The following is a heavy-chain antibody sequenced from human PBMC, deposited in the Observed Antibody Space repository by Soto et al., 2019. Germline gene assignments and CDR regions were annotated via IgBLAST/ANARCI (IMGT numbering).Heavy chain of an antibody. Sequence: PXGCLGRSCAACGLSVSTSSMHGVRQAPGKGLEWVAMISHDGSHEYYGDSVKGRFSVSRDNSHNILHLQMNSLRIEDTAVYFCARNTDHRLVRGWLDPWGQRTLVTVSS. D-gene: IGHD3-10*01. J-gene: IGHJ5*02. CDR2: ISHDGSHE. V-gene: IGHV3-30-3*01. CDR3: ARNTDHRLVRGWLDP. CDR1: GLSVSTSS.